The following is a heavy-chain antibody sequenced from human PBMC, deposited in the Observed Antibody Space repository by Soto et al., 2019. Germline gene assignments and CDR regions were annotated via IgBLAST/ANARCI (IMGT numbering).Heavy chain of an antibody. CDR3: ARLSGARSPANF. J-gene: IGHJ4*02. Sequence: RGESLKISCKGSGYSFTDYWIGWVRQMPGKGLEWMGIIYPGDSDTRYNPSFQGRVTISADKSITTAYLQWSSLKASDTAMYFCARLSGARSPANFWGQGTLGTVS. CDR1: GYSFTDYW. CDR2: IYPGDSDT. V-gene: IGHV5-51*01. D-gene: IGHD1-26*01.